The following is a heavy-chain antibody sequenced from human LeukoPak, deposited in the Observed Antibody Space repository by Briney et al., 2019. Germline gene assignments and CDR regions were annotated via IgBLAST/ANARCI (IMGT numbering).Heavy chain of an antibody. CDR1: GLTFINYN. V-gene: IGHV3-21*01. J-gene: IGHJ3*02. CDR3: AREAAGGSHTYAFDI. CDR2: ISSSSSHI. D-gene: IGHD3-16*01. Sequence: KPGGSLRLSCAASGLTFINYNMNWVCQAPGKGLEWVSSISSSSSHIYYADSVKGRFTISRDNVKNSLYLQMNSLRAEDTAVYYCAREAAGGSHTYAFDIWGQGTVVTVSS.